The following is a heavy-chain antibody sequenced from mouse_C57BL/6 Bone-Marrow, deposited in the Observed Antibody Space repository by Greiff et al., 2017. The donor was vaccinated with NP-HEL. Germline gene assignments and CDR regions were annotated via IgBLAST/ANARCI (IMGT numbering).Heavy chain of an antibody. D-gene: IGHD2-3*01. CDR3: ARHGKTYDPWFAY. Sequence: VQLVESGAELVKPGASVKLSCKASGYTFTEYTIHWVKQRPGQGLEWIGWFYPGSGSIKYNEKFKDKATLTADKSSSTVYMEISRLTSEDSAVFLCARHGKTYDPWFAYWGQGTLVTVSA. J-gene: IGHJ3*01. CDR1: GYTFTEYT. V-gene: IGHV1-62-2*01. CDR2: FYPGSGSI.